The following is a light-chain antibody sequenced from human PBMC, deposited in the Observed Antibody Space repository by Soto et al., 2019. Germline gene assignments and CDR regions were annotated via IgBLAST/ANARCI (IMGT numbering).Light chain of an antibody. CDR1: RSITTW. J-gene: IGKJ2*01. V-gene: IGKV1-5*03. CDR2: KAS. CDR3: QHYNNFPYT. Sequence: DIQMTQSPYTLSAFVGDGVTITCRASRSITTWLAWYQQKPGKAPNLLISKASNLESGVPARFSGTGSGTEFTLTISSLQPDDFATYYCQHYNNFPYTFGQGTKLEIK.